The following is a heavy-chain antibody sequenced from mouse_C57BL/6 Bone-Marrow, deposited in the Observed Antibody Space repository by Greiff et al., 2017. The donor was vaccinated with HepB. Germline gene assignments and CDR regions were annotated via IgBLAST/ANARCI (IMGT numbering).Heavy chain of an antibody. CDR1: GYAFSSSW. V-gene: IGHV1-82*01. Sequence: QVQLQQSGPELVKPGASVKISCKASGYAFSSSWMNWVKQRPGKGLEWIGRIYPGDGDTNYNGKFKGKATLTADKSSSTAYMQLSSLTSEDSAVYFCARPLTGTFRAMDYWGQGTSVTVSS. J-gene: IGHJ4*01. CDR3: ARPLTGTFRAMDY. D-gene: IGHD4-1*01. CDR2: IYPGDGDT.